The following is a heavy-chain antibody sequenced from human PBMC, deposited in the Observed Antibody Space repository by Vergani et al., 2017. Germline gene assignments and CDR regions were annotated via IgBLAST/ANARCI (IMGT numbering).Heavy chain of an antibody. CDR1: GYTFTSYD. J-gene: IGHJ4*02. CDR3: AREVRYDYVWGSDRYYYFDY. CDR2: MNTNSGNT. D-gene: IGHD3-16*02. Sequence: QVQLVQSGAEVKKPGASVKVSCKASGYTFTSYDINWVRQATGQGLEWMGWMNTNSGNTGYAQKFQGRVTMTRNTSISTAYMELSSLRSEDTAVYYCAREVRYDYVWGSDRYYYFDYWGQGTLVTVSS. V-gene: IGHV1-8*01.